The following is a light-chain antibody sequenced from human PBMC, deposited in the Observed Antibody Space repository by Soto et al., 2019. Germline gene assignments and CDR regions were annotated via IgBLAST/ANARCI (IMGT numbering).Light chain of an antibody. CDR2: DVS. J-gene: IGLJ1*01. Sequence: QSALTQPDSVSGSPGQSITISCTGTSSDVGGYNYVSWYQQHPGKAPKPMIYDVSNRPSGVSNRFSGSKSGNTASLTISGLQAEDEADYYCSSYTSSSTLCVFGTGTKVTVL. V-gene: IGLV2-14*01. CDR3: SSYTSSSTLCV. CDR1: SSDVGGYNY.